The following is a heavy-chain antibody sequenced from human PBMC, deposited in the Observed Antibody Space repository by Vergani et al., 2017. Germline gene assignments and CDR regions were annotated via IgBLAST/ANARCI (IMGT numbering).Heavy chain of an antibody. CDR2: ITHSGST. CDR1: GGSFSGYY. Sequence: QVQLQQWGAGLLKPSETLSLTCAVHGGSFSGYYWSWMRQPPGKGLEWIGEITHSGSTNYNPPLKSRVTISVDTSKNQFSLKLSSVTAADTAVYYCAMTRLSPGSVLQLVRGNWFDPWGQGTLVTVSS. J-gene: IGHJ5*02. CDR3: AMTRLSPGSVLQLVRGNWFDP. D-gene: IGHD6-13*01. V-gene: IGHV4-34*01.